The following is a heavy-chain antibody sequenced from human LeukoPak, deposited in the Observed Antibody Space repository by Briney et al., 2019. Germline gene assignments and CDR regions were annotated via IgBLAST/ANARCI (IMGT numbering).Heavy chain of an antibody. Sequence: GGSLRLSCAASGFSVSAYWMSWVRQAPGKGLEWVANINEAGSEKPYVDSVKGRFTISRDNAKNSLYLEMSSLRAEDTAVYFCAKNRGANYYNYYMDVWGKGTTVTVSS. V-gene: IGHV3-7*03. CDR3: AKNRGANYYNYYMDV. J-gene: IGHJ6*03. CDR1: GFSVSAYW. CDR2: INEAGSEK. D-gene: IGHD4/OR15-4a*01.